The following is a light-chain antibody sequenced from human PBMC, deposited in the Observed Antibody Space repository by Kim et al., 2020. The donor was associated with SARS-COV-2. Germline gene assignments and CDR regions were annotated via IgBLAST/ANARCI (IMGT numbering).Light chain of an antibody. CDR2: GAS. V-gene: IGKV3-15*01. Sequence: VSPGERATLSCRASQSVSGYLGWYQQKPGQSTRLLIYGASTRATGIPARFSGSGSGTEFTLTISSLQSEDFAVYYCQQYNDWPYTFGQGTKLEI. CDR1: QSVSGY. CDR3: QQYNDWPYT. J-gene: IGKJ2*01.